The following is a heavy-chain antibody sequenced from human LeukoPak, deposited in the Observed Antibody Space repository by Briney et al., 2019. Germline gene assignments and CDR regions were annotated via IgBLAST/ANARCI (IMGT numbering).Heavy chain of an antibody. CDR2: IRYDGNNK. V-gene: IGHV3-30*02. CDR3: ANRVMVTSGFDY. CDR1: GFTFSSYG. J-gene: IGHJ4*02. D-gene: IGHD3-16*01. Sequence: GGSLRLSCAASGFTFSSYGMHWVRQAPGKGLEWVAFIRYDGNNKYYADSVKGRFTISSDNSKNTLYLQMNSLRAEDTAVYYCANRVMVTSGFDYWGQGTLVTVSS.